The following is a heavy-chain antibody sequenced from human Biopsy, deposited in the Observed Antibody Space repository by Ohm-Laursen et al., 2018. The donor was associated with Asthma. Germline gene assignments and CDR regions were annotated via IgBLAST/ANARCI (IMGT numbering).Heavy chain of an antibody. CDR3: ARTFHLWKPYHAEHYQL. V-gene: IGHV3-7*01. J-gene: IGHJ1*01. CDR2: IKHDGSEK. D-gene: IGHD2/OR15-2a*01. Sequence: SLRLSCSASGFTFGAYCMSWVRQVPGQGLEWVANIKHDGSEKNHVDSLKGRITISRDNAKNLLFLQMDSLRAEDTAVYYCARTFHLWKPYHAEHYQLWGQGTLVTVSS. CDR1: GFTFGAYC.